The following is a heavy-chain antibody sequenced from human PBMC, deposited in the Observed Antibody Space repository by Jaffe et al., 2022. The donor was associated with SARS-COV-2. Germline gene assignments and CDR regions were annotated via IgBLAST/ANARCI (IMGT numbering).Heavy chain of an antibody. CDR1: GFTFRIYA. V-gene: IGHV3-23*01. CDR2: ISGSGGSS. J-gene: IGHJ6*02. CDR3: VKSSMDEESSSTYYHYGMDV. D-gene: IGHD6-13*01. Sequence: EVQLLESGGGLVQPGGSLRLSCVASGFTFRIYAMTWVRQAPGKGLEWVSVISGSGGSSYYVDSVKGRFTISRDNSENTLYLEMSSLRAEDTAVYHCVKSSMDEESSSTYYHYGMDVWGQGTTVTVAS.